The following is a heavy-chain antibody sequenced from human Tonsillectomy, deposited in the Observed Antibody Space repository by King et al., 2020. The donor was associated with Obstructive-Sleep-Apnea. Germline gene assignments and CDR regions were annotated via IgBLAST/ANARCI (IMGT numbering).Heavy chain of an antibody. Sequence: QLVQSGAEVKKPGSAVKVSCKASGGSLSNYAVSWVRQAPGQGLEWMGGIIPLFGIANYAQSFQDRVTITADESTSTAYLELSSLRSGDTAIYYCARAGTVTHNHYFGMDVWGQGTTVTVS. J-gene: IGHJ6*02. CDR2: IIPLFGIA. CDR1: GGSLSNYA. CDR3: ARAGTVTHNHYFGMDV. V-gene: IGHV1-69*01. D-gene: IGHD4-17*01.